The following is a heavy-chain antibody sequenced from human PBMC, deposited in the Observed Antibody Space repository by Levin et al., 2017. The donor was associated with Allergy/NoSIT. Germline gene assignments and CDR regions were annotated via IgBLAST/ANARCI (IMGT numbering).Heavy chain of an antibody. D-gene: IGHD6-19*01. CDR1: GFTFSGYT. CDR2: ISRSSSTI. V-gene: IGHV3-48*01. J-gene: IGHJ4*02. CDR3: ARDWYGSGWPNFDY. Sequence: PGGSLRLSCAASGFTFSGYTMIWVRQAPGKGLEWVSYISRSSSTIYYADSVKGRFTISRDNARNSLYLQMNSLRVEDTAMYYCARDWYGSGWPNFDYWGQGTLVTVSS.